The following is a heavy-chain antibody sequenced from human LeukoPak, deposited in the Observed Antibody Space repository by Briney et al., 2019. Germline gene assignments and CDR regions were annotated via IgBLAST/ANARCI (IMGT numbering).Heavy chain of an antibody. J-gene: IGHJ4*02. CDR1: GGTFSSYA. D-gene: IGHD2-15*01. CDR2: ITPIFGIA. Sequence: SVKVSCKASGGTFSSYAISWVRQAPGQGLEWMGRITPIFGIANYAQKFQGRVTITADKSTSTAYMELSSLRSEDTAVYYCARGGGYCSGGSCYSRLVYWGQGTLVTVSS. CDR3: ARGGGYCSGGSCYSRLVY. V-gene: IGHV1-69*04.